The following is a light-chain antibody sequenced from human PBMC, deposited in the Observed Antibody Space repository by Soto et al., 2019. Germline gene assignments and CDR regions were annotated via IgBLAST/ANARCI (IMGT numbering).Light chain of an antibody. CDR1: SSNIGAGYD. CDR2: GNS. Sequence: QSVLTQPPSVSGAPGQRVTISCTGSSSNIGAGYDVHWYQQLPGTAPKLLIHGNSNRPSGVPDRFSGSKSGTSASLAITGLADEEDDDYCYQSYGSLRGGGVFGGGTKLTVL. CDR3: QSYGSLRGGGV. J-gene: IGLJ3*02. V-gene: IGLV1-40*01.